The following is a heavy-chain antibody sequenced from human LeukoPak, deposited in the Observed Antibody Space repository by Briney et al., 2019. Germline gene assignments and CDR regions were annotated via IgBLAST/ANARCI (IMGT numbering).Heavy chain of an antibody. J-gene: IGHJ3*02. CDR2: FDPEDGET. Sequence: GASVKVSCKVSGYTLTELSMHWVRQAPGKGLEWMGGFDPEDGETIYAQKFQGRVTMTEDTSTDTAYMELSSLRSEDTAVYYCATLLGYSYGLGAFDIWGQGTMVTVSS. V-gene: IGHV1-24*01. D-gene: IGHD5-18*01. CDR3: ATLLGYSYGLGAFDI. CDR1: GYTLTELS.